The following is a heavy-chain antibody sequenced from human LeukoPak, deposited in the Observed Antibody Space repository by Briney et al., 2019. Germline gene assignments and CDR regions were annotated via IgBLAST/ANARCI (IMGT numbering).Heavy chain of an antibody. CDR3: ARDATTYCGGDCYQDY. V-gene: IGHV1-2*02. Sequence: ASENLSCTASGYIFTGYYLHWLGQAPGQPLEWMGWINPNSGATSYAQKFQGRVTMTRDTSISTAYMTRHTSISTAYIELSRLTSDDTAVYYCARDATTYCGGDCYQDYWGQGTLVTVSS. CDR1: GYIFTGYY. D-gene: IGHD2-21*02. CDR2: INPNSGAT. J-gene: IGHJ4*02.